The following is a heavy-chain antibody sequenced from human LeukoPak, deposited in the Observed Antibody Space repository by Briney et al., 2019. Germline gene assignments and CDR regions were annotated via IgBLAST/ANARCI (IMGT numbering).Heavy chain of an antibody. CDR1: GFTFSSYA. V-gene: IGHV3-23*01. D-gene: IGHD2-2*01. CDR3: AKSIYCSSTSCFYYFDY. Sequence: GGSLRLSCAASGFTFSSYAMSWVRQAPGKGLEWVSAISGSGGSTYYGDSVKGRFTISRDNSKNTLYLQMNSLRAEDTAVYYCAKSIYCSSTSCFYYFDYWGQGTLVTVSS. J-gene: IGHJ4*02. CDR2: ISGSGGST.